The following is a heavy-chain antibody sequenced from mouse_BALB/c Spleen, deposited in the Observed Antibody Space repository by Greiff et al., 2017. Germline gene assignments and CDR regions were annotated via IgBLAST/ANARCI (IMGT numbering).Heavy chain of an antibody. CDR1: GYAFTSYN. CDR2: IDPYNGGT. V-gene: IGHV1S135*01. J-gene: IGHJ1*01. D-gene: IGHD1-1*01. Sequence: VQLQQSGPELVKPGASVKVSCKASGYAFTSYNMYWVKQSHGKSLEWIGYIDPYNGGTSYNQKFKGKATLTVDKSSSTAYMHLNSLTSEDSAVYYCASCYYGSSYWYFDVWGAGTTVTVSS. CDR3: ASCYYGSSYWYFDV.